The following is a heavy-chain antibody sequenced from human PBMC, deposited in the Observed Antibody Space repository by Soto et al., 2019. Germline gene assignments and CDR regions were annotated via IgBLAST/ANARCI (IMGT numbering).Heavy chain of an antibody. Sequence: GGSLRLSCAASGFSFSGSAIHWVRQASGRGLEWVGRIRIRTHNYATSYSASVGGRFTISRDNSKNTLYLQMNSLRAEDTAVYYCASSLGAGDHDAFDIWGQGTMVTVSS. CDR2: IRIRTHNYAT. CDR3: ASSLGAGDHDAFDI. D-gene: IGHD2-21*02. V-gene: IGHV3-73*01. J-gene: IGHJ3*02. CDR1: GFSFSGSA.